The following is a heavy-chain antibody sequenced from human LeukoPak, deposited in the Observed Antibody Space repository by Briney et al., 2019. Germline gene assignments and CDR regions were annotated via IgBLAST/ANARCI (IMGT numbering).Heavy chain of an antibody. J-gene: IGHJ6*03. CDR2: IYYSGST. CDR1: GYSISSGYY. CDR3: SGGYDYGLYYYYYMDV. D-gene: IGHD5-12*01. Sequence: SETLSLTCTVSGYSISSGYYWGWIRQPPGKGLEWIGSIYYSGSTYYSPSLKSRVTISEDTSKNQFSLKLSSVTAADTAVYYCSGGYDYGLYYYYYMDVWGKGTTVTVSS. V-gene: IGHV4-38-2*02.